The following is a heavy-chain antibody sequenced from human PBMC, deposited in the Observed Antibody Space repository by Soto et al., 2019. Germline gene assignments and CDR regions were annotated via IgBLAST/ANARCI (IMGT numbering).Heavy chain of an antibody. CDR2: MYYSGST. J-gene: IGHJ6*02. CDR3: ARIVVIPAAPDYYNYYGVDV. D-gene: IGHD2-2*01. V-gene: IGHV4-39*01. Sequence: QLQLQESGPGLVKPSETLSLTCTVSGDSIISSNYYWAWIRQSPGKGLEWIGTMYYSGSTYYNLSLKSRVTMSVDTSKNQLSLKISSVTAADTSVYYCARIVVIPAAPDYYNYYGVDVWGQGTTVTVSS. CDR1: GDSIISSNYY.